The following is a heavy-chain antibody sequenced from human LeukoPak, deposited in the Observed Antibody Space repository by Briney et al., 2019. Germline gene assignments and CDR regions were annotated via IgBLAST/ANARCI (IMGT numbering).Heavy chain of an antibody. CDR2: GYYDGST. J-gene: IGHJ3*02. D-gene: IGHD3-22*01. Sequence: SETLSLTCTVSGYSISSGYYWGWIRQPPGRGLEWIGSGYYDGSTYDNPPLKSRVTISVDTSKNQFSLKLSSVTAADTAVYYCARDYGSGYGAFDIWGQGTMVTVSS. CDR3: ARDYGSGYGAFDI. V-gene: IGHV4-38-2*02. CDR1: GYSISSGYY.